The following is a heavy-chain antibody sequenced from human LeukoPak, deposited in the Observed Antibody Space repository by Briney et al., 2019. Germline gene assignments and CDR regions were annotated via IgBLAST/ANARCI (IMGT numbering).Heavy chain of an antibody. CDR1: GYTFTGYC. Sequence: GASVKVSCKASGYTFTGYCMHWVRQAPGQGLEWMGWINPNSGGTNYAQKFQGRVTMTRDTSISTAYMELSRLRSDDTAVYYCARDYYYDSSGYYYGWDAFDIWGQGTMVTVSS. J-gene: IGHJ3*02. CDR3: ARDYYYDSSGYYYGWDAFDI. V-gene: IGHV1-2*02. D-gene: IGHD3-22*01. CDR2: INPNSGGT.